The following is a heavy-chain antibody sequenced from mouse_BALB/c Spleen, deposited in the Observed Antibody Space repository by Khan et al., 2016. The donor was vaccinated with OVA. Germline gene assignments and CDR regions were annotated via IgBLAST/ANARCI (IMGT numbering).Heavy chain of an antibody. V-gene: IGHV1-9*01. J-gene: IGHJ3*01. CDR1: AYTFSSYW. CDR3: ARGGYGGFAY. Sequence: QVQLKQPGAELMKPGASVKISCKATAYTFSSYWIEWVKQRPGHGLEWIGDILPGSGNTNYNENFRGKATFTADTSSNTAYMQLSSLTSEDSAVYYCARGGYGGFAYWGQGTLVTVSA. D-gene: IGHD2-2*01. CDR2: ILPGSGNT.